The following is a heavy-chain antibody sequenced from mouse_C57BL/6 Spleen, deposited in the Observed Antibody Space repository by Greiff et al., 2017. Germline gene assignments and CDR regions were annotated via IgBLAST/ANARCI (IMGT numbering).Heavy chain of an antibody. V-gene: IGHV6-3*01. CDR2: IRLKSDNYAT. Sequence: EVQVVESGGGLVQPGGSMKLSCVASGFTFSNYWMNWVRQPPEKGLEWVAQIRLKSDNYATHYAESVKGRFTISRDDSKSSVYLQMNNLRAEDTGIYYCTHSFYYYAMDYWGQGTSVTVSS. CDR1: GFTFSNYW. J-gene: IGHJ4*01. CDR3: THSFYYYAMDY.